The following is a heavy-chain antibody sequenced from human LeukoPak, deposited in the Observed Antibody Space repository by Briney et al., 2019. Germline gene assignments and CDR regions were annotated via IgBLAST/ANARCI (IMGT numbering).Heavy chain of an antibody. J-gene: IGHJ5*02. CDR2: INHSGST. V-gene: IGHV4-34*01. CDR1: GGSFSGYY. CDR3: ARGRPASYGSGTNWFDP. D-gene: IGHD3-10*01. Sequence: KPSETLSLTCAVYGGSFSGYYWSWIRQPPGKGLEWIGEINHSGSTNYNPSLKSRVTISVDTSKNQFSLKLSSVTAADTDVYYCARGRPASYGSGTNWFDPWGQGTLVTVSS.